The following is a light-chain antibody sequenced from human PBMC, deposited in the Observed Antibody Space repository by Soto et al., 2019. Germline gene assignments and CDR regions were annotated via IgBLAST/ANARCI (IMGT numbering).Light chain of an antibody. CDR3: MHSTHYSCT. J-gene: IGKJ2*02. Sequence: DIVMTQTPLSLSFTPGQPASISCKSSQSLLHSDGKTYLYWYLQKPGQPPQLLIYEVSNRFSGGPDRFSGSWSGTDFTLKISRVEADDVGVYSCMHSTHYSCTFGQGTKLEIK. V-gene: IGKV2D-29*01. CDR2: EVS. CDR1: QSLLHSDGKTY.